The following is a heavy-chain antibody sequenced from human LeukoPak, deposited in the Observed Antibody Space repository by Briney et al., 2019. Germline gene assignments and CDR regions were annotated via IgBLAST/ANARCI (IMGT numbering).Heavy chain of an antibody. CDR2: INSDGSST. Sequence: GGSMRLSYAASGFTFSSYWMHWVRQAPGKGLVWVSRINSDGSSTSYADSVKGRFSISRSNAKNTLYLQMNSLRAEDTAVYYCARDQESSSWYYYYYGMDVWGQGTTVTVSS. J-gene: IGHJ6*02. CDR1: GFTFSSYW. V-gene: IGHV3-74*01. D-gene: IGHD6-13*01. CDR3: ARDQESSSWYYYYYGMDV.